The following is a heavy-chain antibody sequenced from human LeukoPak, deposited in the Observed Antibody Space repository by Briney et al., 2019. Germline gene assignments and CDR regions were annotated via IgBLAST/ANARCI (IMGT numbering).Heavy chain of an antibody. D-gene: IGHD6-19*01. CDR1: GYTFTSYY. V-gene: IGHV1-46*03. CDR3: ARETAVAGGFDY. J-gene: IGHJ4*02. CDR2: INPSGGST. Sequence: ASVKVSCKASGYTFTSYYMHWVRQAPGQGLEWMGIINPSGGSTSYAQKFQGRVTMTRDTSTSTVYMELSSLRSEDTAVHYCARETAVAGGFDYWGQGTLVTVSS.